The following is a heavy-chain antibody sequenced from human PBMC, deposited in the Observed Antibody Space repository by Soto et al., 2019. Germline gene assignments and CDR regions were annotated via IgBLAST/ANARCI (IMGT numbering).Heavy chain of an antibody. Sequence: EVQLVESGGGLVQPGGSLRLSCAASGFTFSSYWMHWVRQAPGKGLVWVSRINSDGSSTSYADSVKGRFTISIDNAKNTLYLQMNSLRAEDTAVYYCARGGLYGSGSYFDAFDIWGQGTMVTVSS. CDR3: ARGGLYGSGSYFDAFDI. CDR2: INSDGSST. CDR1: GFTFSSYW. V-gene: IGHV3-74*01. J-gene: IGHJ3*02. D-gene: IGHD3-10*01.